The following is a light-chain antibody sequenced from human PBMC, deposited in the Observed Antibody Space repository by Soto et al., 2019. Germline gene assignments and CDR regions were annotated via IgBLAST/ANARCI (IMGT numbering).Light chain of an antibody. V-gene: IGKV3-11*01. CDR1: QSVSSY. CDR2: DAS. J-gene: IGKJ4*01. CDR3: QQRSNWST. Sequence: EIVLTQSPAPLPLSPGERATLSCRASQSVSSYLAWYQQKPGQAPRLLIYDASNRATGIPARFSGSGSGTDFTLTISSLEPEDFAVYYCQQRSNWSTFGGGTKVEIK.